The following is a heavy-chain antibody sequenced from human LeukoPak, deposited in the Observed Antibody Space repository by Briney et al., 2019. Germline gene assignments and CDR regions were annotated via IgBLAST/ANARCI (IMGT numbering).Heavy chain of an antibody. V-gene: IGHV3-21*01. CDR3: ARDYSITMVRGVIIDY. CDR2: ISSSSSYI. D-gene: IGHD3-10*01. Sequence: PGGSLRLSCAASGFTFSSYSMNWVRQAPGKGLEWVSSISSSSSYIYYADSVKGRFTISRDNAKNSLYPQMNSLRAEDTAVYYCARDYSITMVRGVIIDYWGQGTLVTVSS. CDR1: GFTFSSYS. J-gene: IGHJ4*02.